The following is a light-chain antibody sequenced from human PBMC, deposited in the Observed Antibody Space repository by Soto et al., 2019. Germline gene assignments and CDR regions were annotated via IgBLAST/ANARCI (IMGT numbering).Light chain of an antibody. CDR2: WAS. CDR3: QQYYNTPYT. Sequence: DIVMTQSPDSLAVSLGERATINCKSSQSVLYSSNNKNYLSWYQQKPGQPPKLLIYWASTRESGVPDRFSGSGSGTHLTLTISSLQAEDVAVYYCQQYYNTPYTFGQGTKVDI. CDR1: QSVLYSSNNKNY. V-gene: IGKV4-1*01. J-gene: IGKJ2*01.